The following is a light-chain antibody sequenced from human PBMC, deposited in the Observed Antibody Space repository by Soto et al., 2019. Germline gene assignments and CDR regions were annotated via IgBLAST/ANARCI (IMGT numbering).Light chain of an antibody. CDR1: QSLLYTSNNKNY. CDR2: WAS. CDR3: ASWDGSLSGHV. J-gene: IGKJ3*01. Sequence: IVMTQSPDSLAVSLGERATINCKSSQSLLYTSNNKNYLAWFQQKPGQPPRLLIYWASTRESGVPDRFSGSKSGTSASLAISGLRSEDEADYYCASWDGSLSGHVFGTGT. V-gene: IGKV4-1*01.